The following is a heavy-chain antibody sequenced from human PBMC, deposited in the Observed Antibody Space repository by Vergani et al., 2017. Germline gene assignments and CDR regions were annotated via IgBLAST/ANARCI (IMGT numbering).Heavy chain of an antibody. CDR2: IYYSGST. J-gene: IGHJ5*02. D-gene: IGHD6-13*01. V-gene: IGHV4-31*03. CDR3: ARAQTPRNIAAAGISWWFDP. Sequence: QLQLQESGPGLVKPSETLSLTCTVSGGSISSSSYYWSWIRQHPGKGLEWIGYIYYSGSTYYNPSLKSRVTISVDTSKNQFSLKLSSVTAADTAVYYCARAQTPRNIAAAGISWWFDPWGQGTLVTVSS. CDR1: GGSISSSSYY.